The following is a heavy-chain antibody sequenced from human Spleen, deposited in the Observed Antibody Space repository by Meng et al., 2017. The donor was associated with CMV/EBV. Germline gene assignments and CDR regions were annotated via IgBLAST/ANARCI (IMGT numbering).Heavy chain of an antibody. CDR1: GYTFTDYY. D-gene: IGHD7-27*01. Sequence: ASVKVSCKASGYTFTDYYIHWVRQAPGQGLEWTGWINPNSGGTNYVQKIQGRVTMTRDTSVSTAYMELSRLRSDDTAVYYCARDPQVTGDLYFDYWGQGTLVTVSS. CDR3: ARDPQVTGDLYFDY. J-gene: IGHJ4*02. V-gene: IGHV1-2*02. CDR2: INPNSGGT.